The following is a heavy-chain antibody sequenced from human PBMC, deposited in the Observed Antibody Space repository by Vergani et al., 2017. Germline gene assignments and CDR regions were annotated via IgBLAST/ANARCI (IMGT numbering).Heavy chain of an antibody. V-gene: IGHV3-33*01. CDR3: ARGREYGDLGPGFDP. Sequence: VQLLESGGGLVQPGRSLRLSCAASGFTFSSYGMHWVRQAPGKGLEWVAVIWYDGSNKYYADSVKGRVTISRDNSKNTLYLQMNSLRAEDTSVYYCARGREYGDLGPGFDPWGQGTLVTVSS. CDR1: GFTFSSYG. J-gene: IGHJ5*02. CDR2: IWYDGSNK. D-gene: IGHD4-17*01.